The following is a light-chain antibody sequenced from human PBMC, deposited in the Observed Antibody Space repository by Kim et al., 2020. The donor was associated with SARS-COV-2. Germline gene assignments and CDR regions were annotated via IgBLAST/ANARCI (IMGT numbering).Light chain of an antibody. Sequence: SSELTQDPAVSEALGQTVRITCQGDGLRTYYASWYQQKPGQAPVLVIYGKNNRPSGIPDRFSGSSSGNTASLTITGAQAEDEADYYCNSRDTSGNHLVFGGGTQLTVL. CDR2: GKN. CDR3: NSRDTSGNHLV. V-gene: IGLV3-19*01. CDR1: GLRTYY. J-gene: IGLJ2*01.